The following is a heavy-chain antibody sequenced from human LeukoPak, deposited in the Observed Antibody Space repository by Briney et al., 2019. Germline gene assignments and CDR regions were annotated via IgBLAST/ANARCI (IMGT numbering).Heavy chain of an antibody. Sequence: TASETLSLTCTVSGDSISIYFWPWLRQPPGRGLEWIGYMSNGGSTSYNPSLKGRVPLSLDVSRNQFSLRLTSVTAADTAVYYCARGHPFDIWGQGTMVTVSS. J-gene: IGHJ3*02. V-gene: IGHV4-59*08. CDR3: ARGHPFDI. CDR2: MSNGGST. CDR1: GDSISIYF.